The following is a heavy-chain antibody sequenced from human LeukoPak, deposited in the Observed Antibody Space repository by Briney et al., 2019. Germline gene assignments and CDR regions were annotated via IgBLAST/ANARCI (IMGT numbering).Heavy chain of an antibody. Sequence: ASVKVSCKASGYTFIGYYMHWVRQAPGQGLEWMGWINPNSGGTNYAQKFQGRVTMTRDTSTSTACMELSRLRSDDTAVYYCARSIAAAVDGFDYWGQGTLVTVSS. V-gene: IGHV1-2*02. CDR2: INPNSGGT. CDR1: GYTFIGYY. CDR3: ARSIAAAVDGFDY. D-gene: IGHD6-13*01. J-gene: IGHJ4*02.